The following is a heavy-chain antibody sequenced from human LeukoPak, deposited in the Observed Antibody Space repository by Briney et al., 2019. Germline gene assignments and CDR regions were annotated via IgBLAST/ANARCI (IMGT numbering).Heavy chain of an antibody. J-gene: IGHJ4*01. D-gene: IGHD5-18*01. V-gene: IGHV3-23*01. CDR3: AKDQRFSYYYPDD. CDR1: GFTYNSHA. Sequence: GGSLRLSCVASGFTYNSHAMSWLRQAPGKGLEWVSGISANVSNTYYTESVRGRFTKSRDNSTNTVYLQMSSLSAEDTAIYYCAKDQRFSYYYPDDWRQGSLVTVSS. CDR2: ISANVSNT.